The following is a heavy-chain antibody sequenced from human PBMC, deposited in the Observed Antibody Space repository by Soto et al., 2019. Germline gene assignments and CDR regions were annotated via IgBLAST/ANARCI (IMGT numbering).Heavy chain of an antibody. D-gene: IGHD3-3*01. J-gene: IGHJ6*02. CDR2: IYYSGRT. CDR1: GGSISSYY. Sequence: SETLSLTCTVSGGSISSYYWSWIRQPPGKGLEWIGYIYYSGRTNYNPSLKSRVTISVDTSKNQFSLKLSSVTAADTAVYYCARDNFWSGYGAYYYYGMDVWGQGTTVTVSS. V-gene: IGHV4-59*01. CDR3: ARDNFWSGYGAYYYYGMDV.